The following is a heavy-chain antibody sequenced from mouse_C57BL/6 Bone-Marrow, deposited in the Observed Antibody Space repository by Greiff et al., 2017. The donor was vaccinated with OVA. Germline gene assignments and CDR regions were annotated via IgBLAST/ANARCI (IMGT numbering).Heavy chain of an antibody. Sequence: VQLQQSGAELVRPGASVKLSCTASGFNIKDDYMYWVKQRPEQGLEWIGWIDPENGDTEYASKFQGKATITADTSSNTAYLQLSSLTSEDTAVYYCTTRVSSSSYGYWGQGTTLTVSS. D-gene: IGHD1-1*01. CDR3: TTRVSSSSYGY. V-gene: IGHV14-4*01. CDR1: GFNIKDDY. CDR2: IDPENGDT. J-gene: IGHJ2*01.